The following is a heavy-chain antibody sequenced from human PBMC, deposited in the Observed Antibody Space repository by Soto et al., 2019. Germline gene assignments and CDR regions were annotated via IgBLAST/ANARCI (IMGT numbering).Heavy chain of an antibody. D-gene: IGHD3-9*01. J-gene: IGHJ4*02. CDR2: ISDDGTNK. CDR1: GFTFSSYA. Sequence: QVQLVESGGGVVQPGRSLRLSGAASGFTFSSYAMHWVRQAPGKGLEWVAVISDDGTNKDYADSVKGRFTISRDKSKSTLDLQMDSLRPEDTAVYYCARDGSYYDVLTEHYFDVWGQGTLVSVSA. V-gene: IGHV3-30*04. CDR3: ARDGSYYDVLTEHYFDV.